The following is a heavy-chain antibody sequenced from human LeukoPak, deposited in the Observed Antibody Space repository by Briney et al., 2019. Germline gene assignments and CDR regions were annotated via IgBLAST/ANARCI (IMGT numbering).Heavy chain of an antibody. CDR2: ISSSSSYI. CDR3: ARGSRARGPMDV. CDR1: GFTFSSYS. D-gene: IGHD3-10*01. Sequence: GGSLRLSCAASGFTFSSYSMNWVRQAPGKGLEWVSSISSSSSYIYYADSVKGRFTISRDNAKNSLYLQMNSLRAEDTAVYYCARGSRARGPMDVWGQGTTVTVSS. V-gene: IGHV3-21*01. J-gene: IGHJ6*02.